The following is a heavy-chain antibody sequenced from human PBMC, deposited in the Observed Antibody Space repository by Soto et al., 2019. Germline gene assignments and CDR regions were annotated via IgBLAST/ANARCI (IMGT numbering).Heavy chain of an antibody. CDR1: GYTFTGHY. Sequence: QVQLVQSGAEVKKPGASVKVSCKASGYTFTGHYMHWVRQAPGQGLEWMGWINPNSVGTNYAQKFQGRVTMTRDTSISTAYMELSWLRSDDTAVYYCAREPMVRAAHGFDIWGQGTMVTVSS. V-gene: IGHV1-2*02. D-gene: IGHD3-10*01. J-gene: IGHJ3*02. CDR3: AREPMVRAAHGFDI. CDR2: INPNSVGT.